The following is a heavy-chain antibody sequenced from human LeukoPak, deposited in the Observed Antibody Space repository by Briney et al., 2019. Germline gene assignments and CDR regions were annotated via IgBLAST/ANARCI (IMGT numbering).Heavy chain of an antibody. CDR2: IYHSGST. CDR3: APLGYCSGDDCHRPY. D-gene: IGHD2-15*01. CDR1: GGSISSGLYS. V-gene: IGHV4-30-2*01. Sequence: PSETLSLTCDVSGGSISSGLYSWNWIRQPPGKGLEWIGYIYHSGSTYYNPSLYSRITISVDRSKNQFSLKLNSITAADTAVYYCAPLGYCSGDDCHRPYWGQGALVTVSS. J-gene: IGHJ4*02.